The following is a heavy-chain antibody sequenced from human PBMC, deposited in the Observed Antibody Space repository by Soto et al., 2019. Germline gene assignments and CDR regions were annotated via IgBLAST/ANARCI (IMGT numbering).Heavy chain of an antibody. CDR1: GFTFSSYV. CDR3: AKGSGMLCLTFAQCLLDY. V-gene: IGHV3-23*01. J-gene: IGHJ4*02. Sequence: PGGSLRLSCAASGFTFSSYVMSWVRQAPGKGLEWVSSISGSGGSTYYADSVKGRFSISRDNSKNTLYLQMSSLRAEDTAVYYCAKGSGMLCLTFAQCLLDYWGQGTLVTVSS. D-gene: IGHD3-16*01. CDR2: ISGSGGST.